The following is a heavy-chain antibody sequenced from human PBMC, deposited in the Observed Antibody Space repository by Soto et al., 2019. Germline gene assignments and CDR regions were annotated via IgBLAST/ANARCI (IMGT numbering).Heavy chain of an antibody. CDR2: IYYSGST. D-gene: IGHD3-10*01. Sequence: SETLSLTCTVSGGSISSYYWSWIRQPPGKGLEWIGYIYYSGSTNYNPSLKSRGTISVDTSKNQFSLKLSSVTAADTAVYYCASAVGYYGESWFDPWGQGTLVTVSS. J-gene: IGHJ5*02. CDR1: GGSISSYY. CDR3: ASAVGYYGESWFDP. V-gene: IGHV4-59*08.